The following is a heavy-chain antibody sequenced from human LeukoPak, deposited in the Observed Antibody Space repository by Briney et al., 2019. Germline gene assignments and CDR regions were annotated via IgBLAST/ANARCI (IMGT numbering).Heavy chain of an antibody. V-gene: IGHV1-8*01. CDR3: ARGGWQWLVGVTVMDFDY. Sequence: ASVKVSCKASGYTFTSYDINWVRQATGQGLVWMGWMNPNSGNTGYAQKFQGRVTMTRNTSISTAYMELSSLRSEDTAVYYCARGGWQWLVGVTVMDFDYWGQGTLVTVSS. CDR2: MNPNSGNT. J-gene: IGHJ4*02. D-gene: IGHD6-19*01. CDR1: GYTFTSYD.